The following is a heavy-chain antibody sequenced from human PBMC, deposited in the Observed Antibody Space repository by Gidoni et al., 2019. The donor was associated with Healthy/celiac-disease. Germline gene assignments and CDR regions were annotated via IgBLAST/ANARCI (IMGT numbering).Heavy chain of an antibody. CDR2: IKSKNDGGTT. D-gene: IGHD3-3*01. Sequence: EVPLLESGGGLVQPGGSLRLSCAASRFPFSNAWMSWVRQAPGKGLEWVGRIKSKNDGGTTDYAAPVKGRFTISRDDSENTLYLQMNSLKTEDTAVYYCTKGSYDFWSGYVAAGYWGQGTLVTVSS. V-gene: IGHV3-15*01. CDR1: RFPFSNAW. CDR3: TKGSYDFWSGYVAAGY. J-gene: IGHJ4*02.